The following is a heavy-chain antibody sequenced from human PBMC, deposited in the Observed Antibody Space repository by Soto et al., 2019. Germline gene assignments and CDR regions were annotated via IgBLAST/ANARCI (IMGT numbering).Heavy chain of an antibody. CDR2: IYYSGST. J-gene: IGHJ4*02. D-gene: IGHD5-12*01. V-gene: IGHV4-61*01. CDR3: AREDSGYEYYFDY. CDR1: GGSVSSGSYY. Sequence: QVQLQESGPGLVKPSETLSLTCTVSGGSVSSGSYYWSWIRQPPGKGLEWIGYIYYSGSTNYNPSLKSRVTISVDTSKNQFSLKLSSVTAADTAVYYCAREDSGYEYYFDYWGQGTLVTVSS.